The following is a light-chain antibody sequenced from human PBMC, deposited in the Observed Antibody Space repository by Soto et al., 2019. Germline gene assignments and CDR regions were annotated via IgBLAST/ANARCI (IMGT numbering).Light chain of an antibody. Sequence: ATRLTKSPSSLSAYTGPRATITCRASPGISSYLAWYQQKPGNAPQLLIYAASTLQSWDPSRFTGSCSGTDFTLTISCLQSEDFATYSWHQYYSYPRRFGQGTKV. J-gene: IGKJ1*01. V-gene: IGKV1-8*01. CDR1: PGISSY. CDR2: AAS. CDR3: HQYYSYPRR.